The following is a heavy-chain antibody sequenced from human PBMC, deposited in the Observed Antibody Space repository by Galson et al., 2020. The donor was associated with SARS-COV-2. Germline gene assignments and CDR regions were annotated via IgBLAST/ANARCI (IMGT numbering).Heavy chain of an antibody. CDR1: GFTFSDYY. CDR2: ISTSGSSI. D-gene: IGHD3-10*01. Sequence: GGSLRLSCAASGFTFSDYYMSWIRQAPGKGLEWVSYISTSGSSIYYADSVKGRFTISRDNAKNSLYLQMNSLRAEDTAVYYCARVQYYFGSGTYYSDWFDPWGQGTLVTVSS. CDR3: ARVQYYFGSGTYYSDWFDP. J-gene: IGHJ5*02. V-gene: IGHV3-11*01.